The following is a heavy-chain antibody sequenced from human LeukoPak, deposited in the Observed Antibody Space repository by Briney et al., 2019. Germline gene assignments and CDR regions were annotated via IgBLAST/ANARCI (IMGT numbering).Heavy chain of an antibody. V-gene: IGHV4-30-4*08. J-gene: IGHJ5*02. Sequence: PSXXLSLTCTVSGGSISSGDYYWSWIRQPPGKGLEWIVYIYYSGSTYYNPSLKSRVTISVDASKNQFSLKLSSVTAADTAVYYCARVKRIVVVPAARPNWFDPWGQGTLVTVSS. CDR2: IYYSGST. CDR3: ARVKRIVVVPAARPNWFDP. CDR1: GGSISSGDYY. D-gene: IGHD2-2*01.